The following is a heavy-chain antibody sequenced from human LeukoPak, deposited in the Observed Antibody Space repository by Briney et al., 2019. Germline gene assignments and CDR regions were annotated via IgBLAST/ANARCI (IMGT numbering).Heavy chain of an antibody. V-gene: IGHV4-4*02. J-gene: IGHJ4*02. CDR3: ANAYGGAVAGRFDY. CDR2: IYHSGST. Sequence: PSGTLSLTCAVSGGSISTTNWWSWVRPTPGKGLEWIGEIYHSGSTNYNPSLKSRVTMPVDKSKNQFSLKLSSVTAADTAVYYCANAYGGAVAGRFDYWGQGTPVTDSS. CDR1: GGSISTTNW. D-gene: IGHD6-19*01.